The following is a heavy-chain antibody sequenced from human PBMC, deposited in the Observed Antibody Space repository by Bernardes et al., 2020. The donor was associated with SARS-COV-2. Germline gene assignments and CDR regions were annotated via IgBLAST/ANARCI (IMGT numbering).Heavy chain of an antibody. V-gene: IGHV3-74*01. CDR3: GRGSIVGHDSDY. Sequence: GGSLRLSCAASGFTFSDHWMHWVRQAPGKGLVWVSRINSDGSSRNYADSVKGRFTISRDNAKNTLFLQMNSLRVEDMAVYYCGRGSIVGHDSDYWGQGTLVPVSS. J-gene: IGHJ4*02. CDR1: GFTFSDHW. D-gene: IGHD1-26*01. CDR2: INSDGSSR.